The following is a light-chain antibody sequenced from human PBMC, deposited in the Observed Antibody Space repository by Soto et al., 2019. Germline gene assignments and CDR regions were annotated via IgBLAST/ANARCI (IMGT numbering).Light chain of an antibody. CDR3: QQYNIWPQT. V-gene: IGKV3-15*01. J-gene: IGKJ1*01. CDR2: GAS. Sequence: EILLTQSPGTLSLSPGERATLSCRATQTISSNYLAWYQQKPGQAPRLLIYGASTRATGIPARFSGSGSGTEFTLTISSLQSEDFAVYFCQQYNIWPQTFGQGTKVDIK. CDR1: QTISSN.